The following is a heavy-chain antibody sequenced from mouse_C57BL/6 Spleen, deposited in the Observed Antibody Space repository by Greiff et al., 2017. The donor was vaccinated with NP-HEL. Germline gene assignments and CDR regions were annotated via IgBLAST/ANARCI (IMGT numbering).Heavy chain of an antibody. CDR2: IDPENGDT. D-gene: IGHD1-1*01. J-gene: IGHJ2*01. CDR3: TLYYGSSSSFDY. Sequence: VQLQQSGAELVRPGASVKLSCTASGFNIKDDYMHWVKQRPEQGLEWIGWIDPENGDTEYASKFQGKATITADTSSNTAYLQLSSLTSEDTAVYYCTLYYGSSSSFDYWGQGTTLTVSS. V-gene: IGHV14-4*01. CDR1: GFNIKDDY.